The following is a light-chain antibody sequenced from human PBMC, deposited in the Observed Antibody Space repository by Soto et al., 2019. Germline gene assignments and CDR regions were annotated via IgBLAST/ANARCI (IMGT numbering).Light chain of an antibody. Sequence: QLVLTQSPSASASLGASVKLTCTLSSGHSSYAIAWHQQQPEKGPRYLMKLNSDGSHSKGDGIPDRFSGSSSGAERYLTSSSLQSEDEADYYCQTGGTGLLVFGGGTKLTVL. CDR1: SGHSSYA. CDR2: LNSDGSH. V-gene: IGLV4-69*01. CDR3: QTGGTGLLV. J-gene: IGLJ2*01.